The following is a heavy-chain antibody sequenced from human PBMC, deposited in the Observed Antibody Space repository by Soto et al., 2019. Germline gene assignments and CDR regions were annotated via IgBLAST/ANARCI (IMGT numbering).Heavy chain of an antibody. D-gene: IGHD5-18*01. CDR3: ARDSGVRATWIQQPYGMDV. J-gene: IGHJ6*02. V-gene: IGHV3-53*01. CDR1: GFTVSSNY. Sequence: PGGSLRLSCAASGFTVSSNYMSWVRQAPGKGLEWVSVIYSGGSTYYADSVKGRFTISRDNSKNTLYLQMKSLRAEDTAVYYCARDSGVRATWIQQPYGMDVWGQGTTVTVYS. CDR2: IYSGGST.